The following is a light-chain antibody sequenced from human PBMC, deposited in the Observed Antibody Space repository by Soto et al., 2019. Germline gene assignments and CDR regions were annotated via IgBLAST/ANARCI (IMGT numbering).Light chain of an antibody. CDR3: SSYTSSNSVV. V-gene: IGLV2-14*03. Sequence: QTVLGQPDSVPGSPGQSITISCTGNSSDVGGYNWVAWYQQHPGKAPKLMICDVSNRPSGVSNRFSGSKSGNTASLTISGLQAEDEADYYCSSYTSSNSVVFGGGTKVTVL. CDR2: DVS. CDR1: SSDVGGYNW. J-gene: IGLJ3*02.